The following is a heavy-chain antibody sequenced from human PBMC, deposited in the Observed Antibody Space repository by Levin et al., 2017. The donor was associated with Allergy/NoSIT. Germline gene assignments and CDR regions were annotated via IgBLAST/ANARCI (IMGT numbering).Heavy chain of an antibody. CDR3: ARGENVDTAMVTETPDYYGMDV. D-gene: IGHD5-18*01. Sequence: PSETLSLTCAVYGGSFSGYYWSWIRQPPGKGLEWIGEINHSGSTNYNPSLKSRVTISVDTSKNQFSLKLSSVTAADTAVYYCARGENVDTAMVTETPDYYGMDVWGQGTTVTVSS. J-gene: IGHJ6*02. CDR1: GGSFSGYY. V-gene: IGHV4-34*01. CDR2: INHSGST.